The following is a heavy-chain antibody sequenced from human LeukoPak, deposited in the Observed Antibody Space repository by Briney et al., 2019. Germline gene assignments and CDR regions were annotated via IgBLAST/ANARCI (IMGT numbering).Heavy chain of an antibody. J-gene: IGHJ3*02. Sequence: PSQTLSLTCTVSGGSISSGSYYWSWIRQPAGKGLEWIGRMYSSGSTNYNPSLKSRVTISVDTSKNQFSLKLSSVTAADTAVYYCARFEVTAYYDAFDIWGQGTMVTVSS. V-gene: IGHV4-61*02. CDR1: GGSISSGSYY. CDR2: MYSSGST. D-gene: IGHD1-26*01. CDR3: ARFEVTAYYDAFDI.